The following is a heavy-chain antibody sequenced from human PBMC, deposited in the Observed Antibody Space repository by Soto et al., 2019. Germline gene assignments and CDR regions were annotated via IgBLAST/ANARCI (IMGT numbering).Heavy chain of an antibody. CDR2: IYYSGST. Sequence: PSETLSLTCTVSGGSISSSSYYWGWIRQPPGKGLEWIGSIYYSGSTYYNPSLKSRVTISVDTSKNQFSLKLSSVTAADTAVYYCARPTRTDSSGYYYFGYWGQGTLVTVSS. V-gene: IGHV4-39*01. J-gene: IGHJ4*02. CDR1: GGSISSSSYY. D-gene: IGHD3-22*01. CDR3: ARPTRTDSSGYYYFGY.